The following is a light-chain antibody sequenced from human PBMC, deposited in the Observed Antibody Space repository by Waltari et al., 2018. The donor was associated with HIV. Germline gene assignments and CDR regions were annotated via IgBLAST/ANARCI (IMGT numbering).Light chain of an antibody. J-gene: IGLJ1*01. V-gene: IGLV3-1*01. Sequence: SFELTQSPSVSVSPGQTASITCSGDTLGDYSVCWYQQKPGQSPALVIYQNNKRPSGIPERFSGSNSGNTATLTISGTQAMDEADYYCQAWDSVTGVFGTGTKVTVL. CDR1: TLGDYS. CDR3: QAWDSVTGV. CDR2: QNN.